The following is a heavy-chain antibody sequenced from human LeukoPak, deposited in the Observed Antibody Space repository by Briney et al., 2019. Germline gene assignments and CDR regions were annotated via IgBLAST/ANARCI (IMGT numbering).Heavy chain of an antibody. D-gene: IGHD1-7*01. V-gene: IGHV1-24*01. CDR3: ATSLLELDAFDI. CDR1: GYTLTELS. Sequence: ASVKVSCKVSGYTLTELSVHWVRQAPGKGLEWMGGFDPEDGETIYAQKFQGRVTMTEDTSTDTAYMELSSLRSEDTAVYYCATSLLELDAFDIWGQGTMVTVSS. J-gene: IGHJ3*02. CDR2: FDPEDGET.